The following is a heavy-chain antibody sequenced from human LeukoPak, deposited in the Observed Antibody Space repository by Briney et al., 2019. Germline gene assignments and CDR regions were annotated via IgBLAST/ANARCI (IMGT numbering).Heavy chain of an antibody. J-gene: IGHJ4*02. CDR1: GFTFSNYA. CDR2: ISASDGST. CDR3: AKDIAQGYTFGSIEQDY. V-gene: IGHV3-23*01. Sequence: QPGGSLRLSCAGSGFTFSNYAMSWVRQAPGKGLEWVSVISASDGSTYYADSVKGRFTISRDNSKNTLSLQMNSLRAEDTAVYYCAKDIAQGYTFGSIEQDYWGQGTLVTVSS. D-gene: IGHD5-18*01.